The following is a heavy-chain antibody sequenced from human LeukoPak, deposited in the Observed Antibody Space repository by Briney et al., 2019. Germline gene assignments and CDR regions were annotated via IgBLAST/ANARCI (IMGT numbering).Heavy chain of an antibody. CDR2: IYHSGST. V-gene: IGHV4-30-2*01. CDR3: ARESTMVRGGID. Sequence: SVTLSLTCAVSGGSISSGGYSWSWIGQPPGKGLEWIGYIYHSGSTYYNPSLKSRVTISVDRSKNQFSLKLSSVTAADTAVYYCARESTMVRGGIDWGQGTLVTVSS. D-gene: IGHD3-10*01. J-gene: IGHJ4*02. CDR1: GGSISSGGYS.